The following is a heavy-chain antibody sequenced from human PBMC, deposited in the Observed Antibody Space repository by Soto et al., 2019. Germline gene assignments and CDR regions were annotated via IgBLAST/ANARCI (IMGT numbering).Heavy chain of an antibody. CDR3: VRDGGYYGAGSYFDP. CDR1: GFTFSSYG. D-gene: IGHD3-10*01. J-gene: IGHJ5*02. CDR2: IWYDGSNK. Sequence: QVQLVESGGGVVQPGRSLRLCCAASGFTFSSYGMHWVRQAPGEGLEWVAVIWYDGSNKYYADSVKGRFTISRDNSKNTLGLEMNSLRAEDTAVYYCVRDGGYYGAGSYFDPWGQGSLVTVSS. V-gene: IGHV3-33*01.